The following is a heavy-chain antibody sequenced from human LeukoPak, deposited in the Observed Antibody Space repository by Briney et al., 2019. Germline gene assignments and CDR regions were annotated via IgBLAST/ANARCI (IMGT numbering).Heavy chain of an antibody. CDR2: ISSSSSYI. CDR3: ARDRPAGATV. J-gene: IGHJ3*01. D-gene: IGHD6-25*01. CDR1: GFTFSSYS. V-gene: IGHV3-21*01. Sequence: RGSLRLSCAASGFTFSSYSMNWVRQAPGKGLEWVSSISSSSSYIYYADSVKGRFTISRDNAKNSLYLQMSSLRAEDTAVYYCARDRPAGATVWGQGTMVTVSS.